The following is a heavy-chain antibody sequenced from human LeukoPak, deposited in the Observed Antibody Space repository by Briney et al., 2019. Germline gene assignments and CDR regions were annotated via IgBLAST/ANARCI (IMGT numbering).Heavy chain of an antibody. J-gene: IGHJ6*03. CDR3: ARRYYYDSSGYYYYYYYMDV. CDR1: GGSISGYY. V-gene: IGHV4-34*01. CDR2: INHSGST. D-gene: IGHD3-22*01. Sequence: SETLSLTCTVSGGSISGYYWSWSRQPPGKGLEWIGEINHSGSTNYNPSLKSRVTISVDTSKNQFSLKLSSVTAADTAVYYCARRYYYDSSGYYYYYYYMDVWGKGTTVTVSS.